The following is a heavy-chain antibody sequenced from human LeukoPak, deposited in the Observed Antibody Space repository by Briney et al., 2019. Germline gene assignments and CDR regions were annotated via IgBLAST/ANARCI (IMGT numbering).Heavy chain of an antibody. Sequence: GGSLRLSCAASGFTFSSFSMNWVRQAPGKGLEWVSIRSGGTNTDYTGSVKGRFTISRDNAKNSLYLQMNSLRAEDTAVYYCARMNYVSSGWGAPFDYWGQGTLVTVSS. CDR2: IRSGGTNT. D-gene: IGHD1-7*01. V-gene: IGHV3-48*04. J-gene: IGHJ4*02. CDR3: ARMNYVSSGWGAPFDY. CDR1: GFTFSSFS.